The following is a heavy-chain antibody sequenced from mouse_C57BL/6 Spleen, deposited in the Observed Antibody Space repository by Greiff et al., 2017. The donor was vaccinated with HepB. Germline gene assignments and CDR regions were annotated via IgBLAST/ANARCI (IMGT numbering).Heavy chain of an antibody. D-gene: IGHD1-1*01. V-gene: IGHV1-63*01. Sequence: VQVVESGAELVRPGTSVKMSCKASGYTFTNYWIGWAKQRPGHGLEWIGDIYPGGGYTNYNEKFKGKATLTADKSSSTAYMQFSSLTSEDSAIYYCARWTVVAPFDYWGQGTTLTVSS. CDR3: ARWTVVAPFDY. CDR1: GYTFTNYW. CDR2: IYPGGGYT. J-gene: IGHJ2*01.